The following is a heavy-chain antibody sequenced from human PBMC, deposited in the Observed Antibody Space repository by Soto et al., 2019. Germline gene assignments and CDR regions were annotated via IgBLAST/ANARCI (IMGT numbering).Heavy chain of an antibody. CDR3: ARARLGYCSGGSCYSPYFDY. CDR1: GGSISSGDYY. Sequence: QVQLQESGPGLVKPSQTLSLTCTVSGGSISSGDYYWSWIRQPPGKGLEWIGYIYYSGSTYYNPSLKSRVTISVDTSKNPFSLKLSSVTAADTAVYYCARARLGYCSGGSCYSPYFDYWGQGTLVTVSS. J-gene: IGHJ4*02. V-gene: IGHV4-30-4*01. CDR2: IYYSGST. D-gene: IGHD2-15*01.